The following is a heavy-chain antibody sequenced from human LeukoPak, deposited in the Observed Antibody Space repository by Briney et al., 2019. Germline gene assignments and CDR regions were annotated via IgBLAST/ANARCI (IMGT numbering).Heavy chain of an antibody. J-gene: IGHJ6*03. D-gene: IGHD6-13*01. CDR1: GGSISSYY. V-gene: IGHV4-59*01. CDR3: ARGSGGSSSWYFDLLTIKYMDV. CDR2: IYYSGTT. Sequence: PSETLSLTCTVFGGSISSYYWSWIRQPPGKGLEWIGYIYYSGTTNYNPSLRSRVTISVDTSKNQFSLKLSSVTAADTAVYYCARGSGGSSSWYFDLLTIKYMDVWGKGTTVTVSS.